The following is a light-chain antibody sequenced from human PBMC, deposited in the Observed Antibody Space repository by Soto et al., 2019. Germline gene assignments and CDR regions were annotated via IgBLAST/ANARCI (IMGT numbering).Light chain of an antibody. V-gene: IGLV2-11*01. CDR1: SSDVGYYKF. J-gene: IGLJ3*02. CDR3: CSYVGRYSWV. CDR2: DVS. Sequence: QSALTQPRSVSGSPGQSVTISCSGTSSDVGYYKFVSWYQQHPGKAPKLMIYDVSKWPSGVPDRFSGSKSGNMSSLTISGLPAEDEADYYCCSYVGRYSWVFGGGTKLTVL.